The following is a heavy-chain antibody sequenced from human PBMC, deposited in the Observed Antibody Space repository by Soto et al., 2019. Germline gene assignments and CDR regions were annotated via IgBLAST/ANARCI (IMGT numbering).Heavy chain of an antibody. CDR3: AAGEGSSRNRAPYCLDF. J-gene: IGHJ4*02. Sequence: PSETLSLPCTVSGSSITTYFSTWFRQPPGKGRKRIGYIHYSGTTSFFPSYNPSFTSRVTISEDTSKTQFSLKLLSVTTADTAVYFCAAGEGSSRNRAPYCLDFWGQGTMVTVSS. D-gene: IGHD2-21*01. V-gene: IGHV4-59*01. CDR2: IHYSGTT. CDR1: GSSITTYF.